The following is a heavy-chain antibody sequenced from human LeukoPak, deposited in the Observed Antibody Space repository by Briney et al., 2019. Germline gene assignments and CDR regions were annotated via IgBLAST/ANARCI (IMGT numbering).Heavy chain of an antibody. CDR1: GGSISSSSYY. D-gene: IGHD4-17*01. J-gene: IGHJ4*02. Sequence: PSETLSLTCTVSGGSISSSSYYWGWIRQPPGKGLEWIGYIFYIGTTNYNPSLKSRVTISVDTSKNQFSLKLTSVTAADTAVYYCARKGRTGPNFDYWGQGTLVTVSS. CDR3: ARKGRTGPNFDY. CDR2: IFYIGTT. V-gene: IGHV4-61*05.